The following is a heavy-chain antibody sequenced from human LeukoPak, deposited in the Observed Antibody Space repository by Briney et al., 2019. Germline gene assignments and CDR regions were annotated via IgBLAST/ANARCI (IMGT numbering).Heavy chain of an antibody. CDR1: GYTFTDYY. V-gene: IGHV1-2*04. J-gene: IGHJ3*02. CDR2: INPNSGGT. Sequence: GASVKVSCKASGYTFTDYYIHWVRQAPGQGLEWMGWINPNSGGTNYVQKFQGWVTMTRDTSISTAYIELSRLRSDDTAAYYCARDVGGNGSGSPRQFDIWGQGTMVIVSS. CDR3: ARDVGGNGSGSPRQFDI. D-gene: IGHD3-10*01.